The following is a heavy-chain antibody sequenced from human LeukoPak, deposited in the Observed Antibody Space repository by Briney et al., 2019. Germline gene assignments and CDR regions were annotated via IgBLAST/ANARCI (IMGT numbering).Heavy chain of an antibody. CDR2: MYSSGST. D-gene: IGHD5-24*01. CDR1: GGSVSSGSHY. Sequence: PSETLSLTCTVSGGSVSSGSHYWSWIRQPPGKELEWIGYMYSSGSTNYNPSLKSRVTISIDTSKNQFSLKLSSVTAADTAVYYCARTENYIPEDCFDPWGQGTLVTVSS. J-gene: IGHJ5*02. CDR3: ARTENYIPEDCFDP. V-gene: IGHV4-61*01.